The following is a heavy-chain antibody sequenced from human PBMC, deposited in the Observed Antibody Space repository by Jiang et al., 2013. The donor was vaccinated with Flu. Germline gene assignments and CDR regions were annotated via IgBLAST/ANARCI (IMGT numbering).Heavy chain of an antibody. CDR2: SIIVGGT. D-gene: IGHD1-14*01. CDR1: GGSISSSNW. CDR3: AREQSRRRDAGIDY. J-gene: IGHJ4*02. V-gene: IGHV4-4*02. Sequence: AVSGGSISSSNWWSWVRQPPGKGWSGLGKSIIVGGTNXNPSLKSRVTISVDKSKNQFSLKLSSVTAADTAVYYCAREQSRRRDAGIDYWGQGTLVTVSS.